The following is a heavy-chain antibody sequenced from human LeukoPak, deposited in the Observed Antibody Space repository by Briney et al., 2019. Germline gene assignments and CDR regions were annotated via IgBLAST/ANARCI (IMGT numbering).Heavy chain of an antibody. D-gene: IGHD5-18*01. CDR3: ARCGYSYGPPIYYYYGMDV. V-gene: IGHV3-53*01. CDR1: GFTVSSNY. J-gene: IGHJ6*02. Sequence: GGSLRLSCAASGFTVSSNYMSWVRQAPGKGLEWVSVIYSGGSTYYADSVKGRFTISRDNSKNTLYLQMNSLRAEDTAVYYCARCGYSYGPPIYYYYGMDVWGQGTTVTISS. CDR2: IYSGGST.